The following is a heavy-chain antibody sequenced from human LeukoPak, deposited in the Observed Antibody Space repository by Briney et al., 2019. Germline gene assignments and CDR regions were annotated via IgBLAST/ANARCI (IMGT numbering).Heavy chain of an antibody. J-gene: IGHJ4*02. D-gene: IGHD5-24*01. Sequence: SETLSLTCAVYAGAFSGYYWSWICQPPGKGLEWIGEINHSGSTNYNPSLKSRVTISVDTSKNQFSLKLSSVTAADTAVYYCARGRWLQLVAFDIWGQGTLVTVSS. CDR2: INHSGST. V-gene: IGHV4-34*01. CDR1: AGAFSGYY. CDR3: ARGRWLQLVAFDI.